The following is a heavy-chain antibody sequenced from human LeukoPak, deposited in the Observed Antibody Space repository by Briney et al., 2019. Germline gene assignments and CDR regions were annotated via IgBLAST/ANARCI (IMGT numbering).Heavy chain of an antibody. CDR3: AKDFNSGYFDY. CDR2: IRHDGSPQ. J-gene: IGHJ4*02. CDR1: GFSFGGYT. V-gene: IGHV3-30*02. Sequence: GGSLRLSCAASGFSFGGYTMHWVRQAPGKGLEWVASIRHDGSPQWYLDSVKGRFTISRGNSENTVHLQMNSLGAEDTAIYYCAKDFNSGYFDYWGQGTLVTVSS. D-gene: IGHD1-26*01.